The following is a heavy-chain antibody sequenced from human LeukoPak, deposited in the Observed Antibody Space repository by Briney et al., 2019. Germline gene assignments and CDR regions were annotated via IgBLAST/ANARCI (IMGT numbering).Heavy chain of an antibody. J-gene: IGHJ4*02. CDR2: INPNSGGT. Sequence: ASVKVSCKASGYTFPGYYMHWVRQAPGQGLEWMGWINPNSGGTNYAQKFQGRVTMTRDTSISTAYMELSRLRSDDTAVYYRARVRMGAVSGTDYWGQGTLVTVSS. D-gene: IGHD6-19*01. CDR1: GYTFPGYY. V-gene: IGHV1-2*02. CDR3: ARVRMGAVSGTDY.